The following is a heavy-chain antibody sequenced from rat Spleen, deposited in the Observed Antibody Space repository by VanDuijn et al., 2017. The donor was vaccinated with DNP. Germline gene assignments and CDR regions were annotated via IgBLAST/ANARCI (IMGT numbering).Heavy chain of an antibody. D-gene: IGHD1-1*01. Sequence: QVQLQRSGVELATPGSSVKISCKASGYQFTNNYTGWIKQTTGQGLEYIGYIHMGSGGISYNEKFRGKATLTVDKSSSTAFMQLSSLTPDDSAVYYCARGGDGIWFVYWGQGTLVTVSS. CDR2: IHMGSGGI. CDR1: GYQFTNNY. V-gene: IGHV1-43*01. J-gene: IGHJ3*01. CDR3: ARGGDGIWFVY.